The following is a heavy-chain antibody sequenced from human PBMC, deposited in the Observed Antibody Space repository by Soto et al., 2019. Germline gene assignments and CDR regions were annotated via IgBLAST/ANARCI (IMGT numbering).Heavy chain of an antibody. CDR1: GYTFTSYY. CDR2: IDPSDGRT. J-gene: IGHJ4*02. V-gene: IGHV1-46*01. Sequence: ASVKVSCKASGYTFTSYYMHWVRQAPGQGLEWMGRIDPSDGRTSYAQKFQGRVTMTEDTSTDTAYMELSSLRSEDTAVYYCATVKGRYDSSGYYFDYWGQGTLVTVSS. CDR3: ATVKGRYDSSGYYFDY. D-gene: IGHD3-22*01.